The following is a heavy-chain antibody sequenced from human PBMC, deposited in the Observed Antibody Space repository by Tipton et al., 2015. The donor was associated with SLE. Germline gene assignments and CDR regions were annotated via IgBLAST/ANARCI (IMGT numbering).Heavy chain of an antibody. V-gene: IGHV1-18*01. Sequence: QLVQSGAEVKKPGASVRLSCKASGYTFTDFPIHWVRQAPGQGLEWMGSIHGYNGNADYGQNLQDRVTLTRDTSTSTAYMELRNLRSDDTAVYYCAVGEAFCGGDCFSYWGQGTLVTVSP. CDR3: AVGEAFCGGDCFSY. J-gene: IGHJ4*02. CDR1: GYTFTDFP. D-gene: IGHD2-21*01. CDR2: IHGYNGNA.